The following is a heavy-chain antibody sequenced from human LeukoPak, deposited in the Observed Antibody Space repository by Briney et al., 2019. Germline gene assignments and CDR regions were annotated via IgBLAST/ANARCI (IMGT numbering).Heavy chain of an antibody. CDR2: IIPIFGTA. V-gene: IGHV1-69*01. D-gene: IGHD3-16*02. J-gene: IGHJ4*02. CDR1: GGTFSSYA. CDR3: ARAVYDYVWGSYRYYYFDY. Sequence: SVKVSCKASGGTFSSYAISWVRQAPGQGLEWMGGIIPIFGTANYAQKFQGRVTITADESTRTAYMELSSLRSEDTAVYYSARAVYDYVWGSYRYYYFDYWGQGTLVTVSS.